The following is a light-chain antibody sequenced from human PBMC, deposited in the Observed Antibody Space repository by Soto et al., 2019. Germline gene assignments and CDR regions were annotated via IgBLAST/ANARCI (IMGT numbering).Light chain of an antibody. CDR2: DAS. CDR3: QQRSNWPLT. CDR1: QSVSTY. V-gene: IGKV3-11*01. J-gene: IGKJ4*01. Sequence: EIVLTQSPATLSLSPGERATLSCRASQSVSTYLAWYQQKPGQAPRLLIYDASNRATGIPVRFSGRGSETDFTLTISGREPEDFAVYDCQQRSNWPLTFGGGTKVDIK.